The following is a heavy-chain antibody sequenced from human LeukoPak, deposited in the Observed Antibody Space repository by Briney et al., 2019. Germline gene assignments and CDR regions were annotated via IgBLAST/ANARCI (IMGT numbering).Heavy chain of an antibody. Sequence: SEILSLTCAVYGGSFSGNNWNWIRQPPGKGLEWIGEINHSGATKYNPSLKSRLTISVDPSKNQFSLKLKSVTAADTAVYYCARHATYCSGGSCYGRFDYWSQGTLVTVSS. D-gene: IGHD2-15*01. J-gene: IGHJ4*02. CDR3: ARHATYCSGGSCYGRFDY. CDR1: GGSFSGNN. CDR2: INHSGAT. V-gene: IGHV4-34*01.